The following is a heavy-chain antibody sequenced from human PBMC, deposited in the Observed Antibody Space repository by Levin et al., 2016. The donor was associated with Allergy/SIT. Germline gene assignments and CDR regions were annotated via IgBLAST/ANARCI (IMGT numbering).Heavy chain of an antibody. D-gene: IGHD1-7*01. Sequence: WIRQPPGKGLEWVSYISSSGSTIYYADSVKGRFTISRDNAKNSLYLQMNSLRAEDTAVYYCARSGIDNGTLYWGQGTLVTVSS. CDR2: ISSSGSTI. CDR3: ARSGIDNGTLY. V-gene: IGHV3-11*01. J-gene: IGHJ4*02.